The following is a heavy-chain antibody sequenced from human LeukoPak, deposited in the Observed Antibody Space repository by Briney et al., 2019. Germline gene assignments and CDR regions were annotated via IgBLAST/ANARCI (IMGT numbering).Heavy chain of an antibody. J-gene: IGHJ5*02. D-gene: IGHD3-3*01. CDR3: ARDAPGARLRFLEWLPNWFDP. CDR1: GFTFSSYE. V-gene: IGHV3-48*03. Sequence: GGSLRLSCAASGFTFSSYEMNWVRQAPGKGLEWVPYISSSGSTIYYADSVKGRFTISRDNAKNSLYLQMHRLRAEDTAVYYCARDAPGARLRFLEWLPNWFDPWGQGTLVTVSS. CDR2: ISSSGSTI.